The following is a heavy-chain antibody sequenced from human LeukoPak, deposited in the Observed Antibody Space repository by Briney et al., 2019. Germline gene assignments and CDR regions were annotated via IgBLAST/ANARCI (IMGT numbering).Heavy chain of an antibody. CDR1: GFTFSSYS. CDR3: ARGRRIAAAGTHYYYYMDV. V-gene: IGHV3-21*01. J-gene: IGHJ6*03. D-gene: IGHD6-13*01. Sequence: PGGSLRLSCAASGFTFSSYSMNWVRQAPGKGLEWVSSISSSSSYIYYADSVKGRSTISRDNAKNSLYLQMNSLRAEDTAVYYCARGRRIAAAGTHYYYYMDVWGKGTTVTVSS. CDR2: ISSSSSYI.